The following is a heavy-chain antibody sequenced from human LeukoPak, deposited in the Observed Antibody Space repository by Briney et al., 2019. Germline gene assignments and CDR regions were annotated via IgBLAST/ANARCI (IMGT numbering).Heavy chain of an antibody. D-gene: IGHD5-12*01. V-gene: IGHV4-39*01. Sequence: SETLSLTCTVSGDSISSSSYYWGWIRQPPGKGLEWIGTIYYSGSTFYNPSLKSRVTISIDPSQNQFSLKLSSVTAADTSVYYCATSWGIYSEDYWGQGTLVTVSS. CDR3: ATSWGIYSEDY. CDR1: GDSISSSSYY. J-gene: IGHJ4*02. CDR2: IYYSGST.